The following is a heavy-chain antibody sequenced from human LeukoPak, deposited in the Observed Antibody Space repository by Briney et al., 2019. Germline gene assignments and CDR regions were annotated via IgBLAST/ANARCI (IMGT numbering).Heavy chain of an antibody. V-gene: IGHV1-69*05. Sequence: ASVKVSCKASGGTFSSYAISWVRQAPGQGLEWMGGIIPIFGTANYAQKFQGRVTMTRDTSISTAYMELSRLRSDDTAVYYCASGGGYSNYVPYYYYYYYMDVWGKGTTVTVSS. J-gene: IGHJ6*03. CDR3: ASGGGYSNYVPYYYYYYYMDV. CDR1: GGTFSSYA. CDR2: IIPIFGTA. D-gene: IGHD4-11*01.